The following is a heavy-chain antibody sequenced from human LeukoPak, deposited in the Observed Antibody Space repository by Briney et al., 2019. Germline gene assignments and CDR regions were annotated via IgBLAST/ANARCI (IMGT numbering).Heavy chain of an antibody. CDR3: ARDYEGNYFDY. J-gene: IGHJ4*02. CDR2: IYYSGST. Sequence: SETLSLTCTVSGGSISSSSYYWGWIRQPPGKGLEWIGYIYYSGSTNSNPSLKSRVTISVDTSKNQFSLKLSSVTAADTAVYYCARDYEGNYFDYWGQGTLVTVSS. V-gene: IGHV4-61*01. D-gene: IGHD5-12*01. CDR1: GGSISSSSYY.